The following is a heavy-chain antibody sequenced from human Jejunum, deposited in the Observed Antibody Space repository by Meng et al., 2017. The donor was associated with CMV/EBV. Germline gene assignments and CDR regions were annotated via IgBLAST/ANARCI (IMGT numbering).Heavy chain of an antibody. CDR3: AKDAGSYLDYYFDY. J-gene: IGHJ4*02. D-gene: IGHD1-26*01. CDR2: INPQTGDT. V-gene: IGHV1-2*02. Sequence: YTFSDYYMQWVGQAPGQGLEWMGWINPQTGDTNYAPKFRGRVTMTRDMSINTVYMEVTGLRSDDTAVYYCAKDAGSYLDYYFDYWGQGTLVTVSS. CDR1: YTFSDYY.